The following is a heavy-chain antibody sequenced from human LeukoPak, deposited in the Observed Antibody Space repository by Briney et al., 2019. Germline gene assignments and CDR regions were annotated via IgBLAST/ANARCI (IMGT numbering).Heavy chain of an antibody. CDR1: GGTFSSYT. D-gene: IGHD1-26*01. V-gene: IGHV1-69*04. J-gene: IGHJ4*02. CDR3: AREGPLVGATYYFDY. CDR2: IIPILGIA. Sequence: ASVKVSCKASGGTFSSYTISWVRQAPGQGLEWMGRIIPILGIANYAQKFQGRVTITADKSTGTAYMELSSLRSEDTAVYYCAREGPLVGATYYFDYWGQGTLVTVSS.